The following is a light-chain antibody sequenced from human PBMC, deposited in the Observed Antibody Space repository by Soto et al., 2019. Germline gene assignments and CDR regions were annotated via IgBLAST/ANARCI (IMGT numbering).Light chain of an antibody. CDR2: GAS. Sequence: EIVLTQSPGTLSLSPGERATLSCRASQSVSNNYLAWYQQKPGQAPRLLIYGASSRATGFPDRFSGSGSGTDFTLTISRLEPEDFAVYYWQQYGSSPRTFGQGTKVEIK. V-gene: IGKV3-20*01. J-gene: IGKJ1*01. CDR3: QQYGSSPRT. CDR1: QSVSNNY.